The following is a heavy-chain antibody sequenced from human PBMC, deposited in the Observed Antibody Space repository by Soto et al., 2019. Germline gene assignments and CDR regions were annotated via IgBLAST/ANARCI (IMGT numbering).Heavy chain of an antibody. Sequence: ASETLSLTCAVYGGSFIGYYWSWIRQPPGKGLEWIGEINHSGSTNYNPSLKSRVTISVDTSKNQFSLKLSSVTAADTAVYYCARGALGLYTGVCDYWGQGTLVTAPQ. D-gene: IGHD2-2*02. J-gene: IGHJ4*02. CDR3: ARGALGLYTGVCDY. CDR1: GGSFIGYY. V-gene: IGHV4-34*01. CDR2: INHSGST.